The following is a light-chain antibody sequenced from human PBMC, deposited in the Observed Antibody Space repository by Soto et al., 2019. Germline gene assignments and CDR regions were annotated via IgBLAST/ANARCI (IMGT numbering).Light chain of an antibody. V-gene: IGKV3-20*01. J-gene: IGKJ1*01. Sequence: DTVLTQSPGTLSLSPGERATLSCRASQSIRSNYLAWYRQTPGQAPRLLIYGASNRATGIPDRFSGSGSGPDFTLIISSLEPEDFALYYCQQYGSSPWTFGQGTKVEIK. CDR3: QQYGSSPWT. CDR2: GAS. CDR1: QSIRSNY.